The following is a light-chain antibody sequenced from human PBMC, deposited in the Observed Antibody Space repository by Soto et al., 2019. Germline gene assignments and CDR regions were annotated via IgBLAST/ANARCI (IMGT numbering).Light chain of an antibody. J-gene: IGKJ2*01. Sequence: DIQMTQSPTSLSASVGDRVTITCRASQGISSYLNWYQQKPGKAPKLLIYAASSLQSGVPSRFSGSGSGTDFTLTISSVQPEDFATFYCQQSHRSPYTFGQGTRLEIK. CDR2: AAS. CDR3: QQSHRSPYT. CDR1: QGISSY. V-gene: IGKV1-39*01.